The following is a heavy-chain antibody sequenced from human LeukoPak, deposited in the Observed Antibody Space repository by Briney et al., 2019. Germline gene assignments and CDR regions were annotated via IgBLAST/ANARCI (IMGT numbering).Heavy chain of an antibody. Sequence: SGTLSLTCTVSGGSINSSSYYWGWIRQPPGKGLEWIGSIYYSGSTYDNPSLKSRVTISVDTSKNQFSLKLSSVTAADTAVYYCARVGEFVVVTASTHSYYMDVWGKGTTVTVSS. D-gene: IGHD2-21*02. V-gene: IGHV4-39*07. CDR1: GGSINSSSYY. J-gene: IGHJ6*03. CDR3: ARVGEFVVVTASTHSYYMDV. CDR2: IYYSGST.